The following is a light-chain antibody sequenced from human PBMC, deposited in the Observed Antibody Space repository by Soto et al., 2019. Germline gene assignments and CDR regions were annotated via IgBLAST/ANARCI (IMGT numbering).Light chain of an antibody. J-gene: IGLJ2*01. CDR1: IGDVGSYDL. Sequence: QSVLTQPASVSGSPGQSITISCTGTIGDVGSYDLVSWYQQYPGKAPKLIIYEVNKRPSGVSNRFSGAKSGNTASLTISGLQTEDEADYDCCSYAGGNTLIFGGGTKLTVL. CDR3: CSYAGGNTLI. CDR2: EVN. V-gene: IGLV2-23*02.